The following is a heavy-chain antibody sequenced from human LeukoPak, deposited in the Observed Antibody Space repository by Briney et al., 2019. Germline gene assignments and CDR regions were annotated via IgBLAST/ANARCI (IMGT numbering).Heavy chain of an antibody. V-gene: IGHV4-59*01. Sequence: SETLSLTCAVYGVSFSGYYWSWIRQPPGKGLEWIGYIYYSGSTNYNPSLKSRVTISVDTSKNQFSLKLSSVTAADTAVYYCARDIYGDPSFDIWGQGTMVTVSS. CDR2: IYYSGST. CDR3: ARDIYGDPSFDI. D-gene: IGHD4-17*01. J-gene: IGHJ3*02. CDR1: GVSFSGYY.